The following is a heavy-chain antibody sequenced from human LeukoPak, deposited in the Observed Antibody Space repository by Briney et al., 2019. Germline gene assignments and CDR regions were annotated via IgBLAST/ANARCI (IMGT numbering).Heavy chain of an antibody. CDR2: TSGGGGNT. J-gene: IGHJ5*02. D-gene: IGHD3-22*01. V-gene: IGHV3-23*01. CDR1: GFTFSNAW. Sequence: GGSLRLSCAASGFTFSNAWMSWVRQAPGKGLEWISSTSGGGGNTYYADSAKGRFTISRDNSNNTLYLQMNSLRAEDTAIYYCARVVPRRYYDQPSNKFDPWGQGTLVTVSS. CDR3: ARVVPRRYYDQPSNKFDP.